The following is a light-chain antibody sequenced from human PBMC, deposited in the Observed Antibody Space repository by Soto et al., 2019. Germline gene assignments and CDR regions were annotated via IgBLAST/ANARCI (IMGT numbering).Light chain of an antibody. Sequence: EVVMTQSPATLSVSPGGRATLSCRASQSVSRNLAWYQQRPGRAPRLLIYDASTRATNIPTRFSGSGSGTEFTLTISCLQSEDFAVYYCQQYNHWPLYTFGQGTKLEIK. CDR2: DAS. J-gene: IGKJ2*01. CDR3: QQYNHWPLYT. V-gene: IGKV3-15*01. CDR1: QSVSRN.